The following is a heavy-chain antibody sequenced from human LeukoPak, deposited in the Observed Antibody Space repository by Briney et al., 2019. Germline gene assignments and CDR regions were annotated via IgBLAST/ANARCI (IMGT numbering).Heavy chain of an antibody. Sequence: GGSLRLSCAASGFTFSSYSMNWVCQAPGKGLEWVSSISSSSSYIYYADSVKGRFTISRDNAKNSLYLQMNSLRAEDTAVYYCARARAAAGSTVFDYWGQGTLVTVSS. CDR3: ARARAAAGSTVFDY. V-gene: IGHV3-21*01. J-gene: IGHJ4*02. CDR1: GFTFSSYS. D-gene: IGHD6-13*01. CDR2: ISSSSSYI.